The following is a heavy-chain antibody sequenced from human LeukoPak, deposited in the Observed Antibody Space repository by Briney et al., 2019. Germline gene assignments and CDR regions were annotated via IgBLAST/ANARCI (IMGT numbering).Heavy chain of an antibody. D-gene: IGHD1-26*01. Sequence: PGRSLRLSCAASGFTFSSYGMHWVRQAPGKGLEWVAVISYDGSNKYYADSVKGRFTISRDNSKNTLYLQMNSLRAEDTAVYYCAKDRQLIVGAPPAGYFDYWGQGTLVTVSS. CDR2: ISYDGSNK. CDR3: AKDRQLIVGAPPAGYFDY. V-gene: IGHV3-30*18. CDR1: GFTFSSYG. J-gene: IGHJ4*02.